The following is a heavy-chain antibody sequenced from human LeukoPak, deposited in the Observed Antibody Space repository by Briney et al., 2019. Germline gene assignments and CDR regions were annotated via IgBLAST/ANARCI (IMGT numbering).Heavy chain of an antibody. V-gene: IGHV3-11*01. CDR1: GFTFSDYY. CDR2: ISSSGSTI. D-gene: IGHD4-17*01. CDR3: ARDRLAVTTVTSTPGGGSYYDY. J-gene: IGHJ4*02. Sequence: PGGSLRLSCAASGFTFSDYYMSWIRQAPGKGLEWVSYISSSGSTIYYADSVKGRFTISRDNAKNSLYLQMNSLRAEDTAVYYCARDRLAVTTVTSTPGGGSYYDYWGQGTLSPSPQ.